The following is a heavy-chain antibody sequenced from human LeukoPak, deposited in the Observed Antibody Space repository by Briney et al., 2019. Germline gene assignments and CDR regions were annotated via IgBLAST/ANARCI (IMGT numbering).Heavy chain of an antibody. Sequence: GGFLRLSCAASGFTFSSYWMHWVRQAPGTGLVWVSRIYGDGTEISYAESVKGRFTIYRDNADNTLYLQMNSLRAEDTAVYYCARGHVAGSDRHWDYWGQGALVTVST. CDR1: GFTFSSYW. V-gene: IGHV3-74*01. CDR3: ARGHVAGSDRHWDY. J-gene: IGHJ4*02. D-gene: IGHD6-19*01. CDR2: IYGDGTEI.